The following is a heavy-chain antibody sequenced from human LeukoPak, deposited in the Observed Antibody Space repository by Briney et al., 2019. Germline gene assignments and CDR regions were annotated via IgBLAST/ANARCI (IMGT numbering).Heavy chain of an antibody. CDR2: IYYSGST. V-gene: IGHV4-59*13. CDR3: ARDPDGAQWFDP. CDR1: GRPISSYY. Sequence: SDTLSLTCTVWGRPISSYYWIWLRQPTGKARVGIGYIYYSGSTNYNPSLKSRVTISVDTSKNPFSLKLSSVTAADTAVYYCARDPDGAQWFDPWGQGTLVTVSS. J-gene: IGHJ5*02. D-gene: IGHD4/OR15-4a*01.